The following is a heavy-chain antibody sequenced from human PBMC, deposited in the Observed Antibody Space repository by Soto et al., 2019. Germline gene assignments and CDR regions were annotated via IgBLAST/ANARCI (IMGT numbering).Heavy chain of an antibody. CDR3: ARESSGYYYRYFDC. V-gene: IGHV6-1*01. Sequence: SQTLSLTCAISGDSVSSNRVAWNWIRQSPPTGLEWLGRTYYRSQWYDDYAESVKSRISITPDTSKNQFSLRLNSVTPEDTAVYYCARESSGYYYRYFDCLGQGTLLTVSS. CDR1: GDSVSSNRVA. CDR2: TYYRSQWYD. D-gene: IGHD3-22*01. J-gene: IGHJ4*02.